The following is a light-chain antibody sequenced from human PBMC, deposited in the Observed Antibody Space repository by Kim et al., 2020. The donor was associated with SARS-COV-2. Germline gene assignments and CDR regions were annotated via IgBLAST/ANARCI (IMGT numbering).Light chain of an antibody. V-gene: IGLV2-14*03. Sequence: GQSITISCTGTSNDVGRYNYVSWYRQHPGNAPKLIIYDVSNRPSGVSNRFSGSKSGNTAFLTISGLQAEDETDYYCSSFTSASTLVFGGGTKVTVL. J-gene: IGLJ3*02. CDR1: SNDVGRYNY. CDR3: SSFTSASTLV. CDR2: DVS.